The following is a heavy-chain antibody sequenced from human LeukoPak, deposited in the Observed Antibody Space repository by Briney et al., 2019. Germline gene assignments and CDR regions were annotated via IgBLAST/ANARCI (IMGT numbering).Heavy chain of an antibody. V-gene: IGHV3-30*04. CDR3: ARSLSGYASSLGY. CDR2: ISYDGSNE. Sequence: GGSLRLSCAASGFTFSSYVMHWVRQAPGKGLEWVAIISYDGSNEYYADSVKGRFSISRDNAKNTLYLQMNSLRAEDTAVYYCARSLSGYASSLGYWGQGTLVTVSA. CDR1: GFTFSSYV. D-gene: IGHD6-6*01. J-gene: IGHJ4*02.